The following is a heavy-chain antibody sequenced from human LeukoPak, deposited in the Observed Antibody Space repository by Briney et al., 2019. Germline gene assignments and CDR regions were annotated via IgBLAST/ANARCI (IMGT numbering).Heavy chain of an antibody. J-gene: IGHJ6*02. CDR2: ISSSTSYI. CDR1: GFTFSSYS. D-gene: IGHD3-3*01. CDR3: ARERPLSDKYYDFWSGYLRPNYYYYGMDV. V-gene: IGHV3-21*01. Sequence: GGSLRLSCAASGFTFSSYSMNWIRQAPGKGLEWVSSISSSTSYIYYADSVKGRFTISKDNAKNSLYLQMNSLRAEDTAVYYCARERPLSDKYYDFWSGYLRPNYYYYGMDVWGQGTTVTVSS.